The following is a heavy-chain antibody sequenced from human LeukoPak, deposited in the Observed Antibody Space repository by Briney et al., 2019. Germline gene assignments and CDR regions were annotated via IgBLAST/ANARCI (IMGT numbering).Heavy chain of an antibody. CDR3: ARRTTIFGVVHPFDY. Sequence: SETLSLTCTVSGGSISSYYWSWIRQPPGKGLEWIGSIYYSGSTYYNPSLKSRVTISVDTSKNQFSLKLSSVTAADTAVYYCARRTTIFGVVHPFDYWGQGTLVTVSS. V-gene: IGHV4-59*05. CDR1: GGSISSYY. J-gene: IGHJ4*02. CDR2: IYYSGST. D-gene: IGHD3-3*01.